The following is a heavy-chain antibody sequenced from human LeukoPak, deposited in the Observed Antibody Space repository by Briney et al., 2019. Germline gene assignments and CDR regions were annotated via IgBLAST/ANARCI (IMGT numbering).Heavy chain of an antibody. Sequence: SETLSLTCAVYGGSFSGYYWSWIRQPPGKGLEWIGEINHSGSTNYNPSLKSRVTISVDTSKNQFSLTLSSVTAADTAVYYCARAFYCDYPSYYFDYWGEGTLVSVSS. CDR2: INHSGST. J-gene: IGHJ4*02. D-gene: IGHD4-17*01. V-gene: IGHV4-34*01. CDR1: GGSFSGYY. CDR3: ARAFYCDYPSYYFDY.